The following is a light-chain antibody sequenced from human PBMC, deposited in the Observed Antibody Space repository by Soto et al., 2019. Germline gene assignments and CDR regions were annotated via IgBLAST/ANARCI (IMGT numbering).Light chain of an antibody. J-gene: IGKJ5*01. V-gene: IGKV3-15*01. Sequence: EIVMTQPPATLSVSPGGRATLSCRASQSISDTLAWYQQKPGQAPRLLIYGASTRATGIPARFSGSGSGTEFTLTISSLQSEDFAVYYCQQYNNWPPVTFGQGTRLEI. CDR1: QSISDT. CDR2: GAS. CDR3: QQYNNWPPVT.